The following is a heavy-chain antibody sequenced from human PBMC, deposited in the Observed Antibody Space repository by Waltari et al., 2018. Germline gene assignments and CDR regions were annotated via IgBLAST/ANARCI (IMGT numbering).Heavy chain of an antibody. CDR1: GGSISRYY. V-gene: IGHV4-59*08. CDR3: ARQTGYDFGSGYPHFDY. CDR2: IYYSGST. J-gene: IGHJ4*02. D-gene: IGHD3-3*01. Sequence: QVQLQESGPGLVKPSETLSLTCTVSGGSISRYYWRWIRLPPGKGLEWIGYIYYSGSTNTDPSIKTRVTMSVDTSKSRFSRRLSSVTAADTAVYYCARQTGYDFGSGYPHFDYWGQGTLVTCSS.